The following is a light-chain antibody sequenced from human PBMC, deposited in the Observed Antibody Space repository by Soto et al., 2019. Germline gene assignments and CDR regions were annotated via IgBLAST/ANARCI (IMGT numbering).Light chain of an antibody. J-gene: IGKJ4*01. CDR2: GVS. Sequence: EIVFTQSPGTLSLSPGERATVACRASQSASSDSFAWYQQKPGQAPRVLIFGVSTRATGVPDRFSGSGSGTDFTLTISRLEPEDFALYYCQQYGNSPLTFGGGTKVDIK. CDR1: QSASSDS. V-gene: IGKV3-20*01. CDR3: QQYGNSPLT.